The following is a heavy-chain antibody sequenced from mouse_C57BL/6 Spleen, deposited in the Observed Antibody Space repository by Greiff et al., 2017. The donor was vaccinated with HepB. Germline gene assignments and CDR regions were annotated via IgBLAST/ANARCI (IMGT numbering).Heavy chain of an antibody. CDR1: GFTFSDFY. CDR2: SRNKANDYTT. V-gene: IGHV7-1*01. Sequence: EVMLVESGGGLVQSGRSLRLSCATSGFTFSDFYMEWVRQAPGKGLEWIAASRNKANDYTTEYSASVKGRFIVSRDTSQSILYLQMNALRAEDTAIYYCARDAGLLSFAYWGQGTLVTVSA. J-gene: IGHJ3*01. CDR3: ARDAGLLSFAY. D-gene: IGHD1-1*01.